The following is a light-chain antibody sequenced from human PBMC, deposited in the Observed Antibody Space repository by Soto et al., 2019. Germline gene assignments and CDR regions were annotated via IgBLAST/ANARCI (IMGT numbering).Light chain of an antibody. V-gene: IGKV3-20*01. J-gene: IGKJ1*01. Sequence: EIVLTQSPDTLSLSRGGRATLSCRASQSVNRDYLAWYQQKHGQAPRLLISGASNRATDIPDRFSGSGSGTDFTLVISRVGPEDSAVYYCQQYGNSPRTFGQGTKVDIK. CDR3: QQYGNSPRT. CDR1: QSVNRDY. CDR2: GAS.